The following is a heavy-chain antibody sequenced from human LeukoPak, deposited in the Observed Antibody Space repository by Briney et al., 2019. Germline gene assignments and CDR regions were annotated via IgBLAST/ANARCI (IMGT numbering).Heavy chain of an antibody. J-gene: IGHJ1*01. CDR1: GGSISSYY. V-gene: IGHV4-59*01. D-gene: IGHD6-13*01. CDR3: ARGRYSSSWYMGLQH. Sequence: SETLSLTCTVSGGSISSYYWSWIRQPPGKGLEWIGYIYYSGSTNYNPSLKSRVTISVDTSKNQFSLKLSSVTAAGTAVYYCARGRYSSSWYMGLQHWGQGTLVTVSS. CDR2: IYYSGST.